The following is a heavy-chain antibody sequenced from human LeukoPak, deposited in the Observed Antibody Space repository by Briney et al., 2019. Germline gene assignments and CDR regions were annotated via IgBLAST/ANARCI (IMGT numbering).Heavy chain of an antibody. CDR2: IYPADSDT. Sequence: GESLKISCKGSGYSFTSYWIGWVRQMPGKGLEWMGIIYPADSDTRYSPSFQGQVTISADKSITTAYLQWSSLKASDTAMYYCARLPYYYDSSGYPFYFDYWGQGTLVTVSS. J-gene: IGHJ4*02. D-gene: IGHD3-22*01. CDR1: GYSFTSYW. V-gene: IGHV5-51*01. CDR3: ARLPYYYDSSGYPFYFDY.